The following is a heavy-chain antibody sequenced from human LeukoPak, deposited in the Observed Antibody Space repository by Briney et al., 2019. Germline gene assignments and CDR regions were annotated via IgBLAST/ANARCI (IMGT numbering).Heavy chain of an antibody. CDR2: IYYSGST. CDR3: VCVSDDFWSGSHFDD. D-gene: IGHD3-3*01. V-gene: IGHV4-39*01. J-gene: IGHJ4*02. Sequence: PSETLSLTCTVPGGSVSSSSCYWGWIRQPPGKGLEWIGRIYYSGSTYYNPSLKSRVPISVDTSKNQFSLKLTSVTAAAPAVISCVCVSDDFWSGSHFDDWGQGTLVTVSS. CDR1: GGSVSSSSCY.